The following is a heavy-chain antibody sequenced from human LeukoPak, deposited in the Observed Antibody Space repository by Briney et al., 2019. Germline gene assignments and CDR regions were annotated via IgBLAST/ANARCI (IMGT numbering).Heavy chain of an antibody. CDR2: INPNSGGT. V-gene: IGHV1-2*02. CDR1: GCTFTGYY. D-gene: IGHD5-12*01. CDR3: ARDRVYSGYDSVYY. Sequence: ASVKVSCKASGCTFTGYYMHWVRQAPGQGLEWMGWINPNSGGTNYAQKFQGRVTMTRDTSISTAYMELSRLRSDDTAVYYCARDRVYSGYDSVYYWGQGTLVTVSS. J-gene: IGHJ4*02.